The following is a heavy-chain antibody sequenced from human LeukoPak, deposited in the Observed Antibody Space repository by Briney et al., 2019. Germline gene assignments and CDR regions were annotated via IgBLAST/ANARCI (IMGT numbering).Heavy chain of an antibody. D-gene: IGHD3-16*01. Sequence: PGRTLRLSCAAAGFTFSDYAMSWVRQAPGKGLEWISGLSGNGGSTYYADSVKGRFAISRDNSKNTLYLQMSSLRAEDTAVYYCAEMYYDYVWGNPDVYYFDSWGQGTLVTVSS. J-gene: IGHJ4*02. V-gene: IGHV3-23*01. CDR3: AEMYYDYVWGNPDVYYFDS. CDR1: GFTFSDYA. CDR2: LSGNGGST.